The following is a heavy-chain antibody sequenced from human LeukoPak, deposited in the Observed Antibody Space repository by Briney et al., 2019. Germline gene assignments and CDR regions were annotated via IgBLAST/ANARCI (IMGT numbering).Heavy chain of an antibody. Sequence: ASVTVSCKASGYTFTSYGISWVRQAPGQGLEWMGWISAYNGNTNYAQKLQGRVTMTTDTSTSTAYMELRSLRSDDTAVYYCARDDYGDYPLYFDYWGQGTLVTVSS. CDR2: ISAYNGNT. CDR3: ARDDYGDYPLYFDY. V-gene: IGHV1-18*04. J-gene: IGHJ4*02. D-gene: IGHD4-17*01. CDR1: GYTFTSYG.